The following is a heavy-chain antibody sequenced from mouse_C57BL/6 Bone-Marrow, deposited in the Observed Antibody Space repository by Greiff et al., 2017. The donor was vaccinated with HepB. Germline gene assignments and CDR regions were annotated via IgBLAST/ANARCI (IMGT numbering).Heavy chain of an antibody. D-gene: IGHD1-1*01. V-gene: IGHV5-4*01. J-gene: IGHJ4*01. Sequence: DVKLQESGGGLVKPGGSLKLSCAASGFTFSSYAMSWVRQTPEKRLEWVATISDGGSYTYYPDNVKGRFTISRDNAKNNLYLQMSHLKSEDTAMYYCAREVDYYAMDYWGQGTSVTVSS. CDR1: GFTFSSYA. CDR2: ISDGGSYT. CDR3: AREVDYYAMDY.